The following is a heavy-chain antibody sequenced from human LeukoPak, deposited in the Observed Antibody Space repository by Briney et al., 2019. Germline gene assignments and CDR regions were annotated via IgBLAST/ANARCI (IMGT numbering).Heavy chain of an antibody. CDR2: ISAYNGNT. CDR3: ARDGNGDYGNYYYGMDV. J-gene: IGHJ6*02. CDR1: GYTFTSYG. V-gene: IGHV1-18*01. D-gene: IGHD4-17*01. Sequence: VASVKVSCKASGYTFTSYGISWVRQAPGQGLEWMGWISAYNGNTNYAQKLQGRVTMTTDTSTSTAYMELRSLRSDDTAVYYCARDGNGDYGNYYYGMDVWGQGTTVTVSS.